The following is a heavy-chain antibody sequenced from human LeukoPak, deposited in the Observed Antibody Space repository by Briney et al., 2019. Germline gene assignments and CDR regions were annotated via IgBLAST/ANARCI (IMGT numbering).Heavy chain of an antibody. Sequence: LETLFPPCRVSGDSIRSIWHNWALFLPPPGKRPEWIGSVYYTGRTYFNPSLKSRVTISSDTSKNLLSLNMTSVTAADTALYFCAKDDKNWNYDRWGQGTLVSVSS. J-gene: IGHJ5*02. V-gene: IGHV4-39*07. D-gene: IGHD1-7*01. CDR1: GDSIRSIWHN. CDR2: VYYTGRT. CDR3: AKDDKNWNYDR.